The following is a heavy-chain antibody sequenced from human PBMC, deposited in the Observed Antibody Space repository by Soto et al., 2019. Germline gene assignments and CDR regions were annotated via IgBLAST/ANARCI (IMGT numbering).Heavy chain of an antibody. CDR2: MSPNGNNQ. J-gene: IGHJ5*02. V-gene: IGHV3-30-3*01. D-gene: IGHD3-16*02. CDR1: GFTFSIYA. Sequence: SLRLSCAAPGFTFSIYALHWVRQSPGKGLEWVAVMSPNGNNQYYADSVKGRFTISRDTSKSTLYLQMNSLKTEDTAVYYCTTDGMITFGGVFVPNWFDPWGQGTLVTVSS. CDR3: TTDGMITFGGVFVPNWFDP.